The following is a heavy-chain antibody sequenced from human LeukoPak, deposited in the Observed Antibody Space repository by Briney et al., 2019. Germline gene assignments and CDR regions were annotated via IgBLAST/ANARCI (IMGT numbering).Heavy chain of an antibody. CDR1: GYTFTGYY. D-gene: IGHD1-20*01. CDR2: INPNSGGT. V-gene: IGHV1-2*02. Sequence: ASVKVSCKASGYTFTGYYMHWVRQAPGQGLEWMGWINPNSGGTNYAQKFQGRVTMTRDTSISIAYMELSRLRSDDTAVYYCARVPDNWNPAGNWFDPWGQGTLVTVSS. J-gene: IGHJ5*02. CDR3: ARVPDNWNPAGNWFDP.